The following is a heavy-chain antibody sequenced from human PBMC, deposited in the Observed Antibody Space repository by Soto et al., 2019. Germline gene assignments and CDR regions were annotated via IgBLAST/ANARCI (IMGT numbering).Heavy chain of an antibody. Sequence: DVQLVESGGGLVQPGRSLRLSCAASGFKFSDYWMSWVRQAPGKGLEWVGNIKHDTSEAHYADSVKVRFTITRDNIKNFLFLQMNGLRSDDTASYYCARDGLLFSGPYRPSRFDYWGLGTLVTVSS. CDR1: GFKFSDYW. D-gene: IGHD3-16*02. V-gene: IGHV3-7*03. CDR3: ARDGLLFSGPYRPSRFDY. J-gene: IGHJ4*02. CDR2: IKHDTSEA.